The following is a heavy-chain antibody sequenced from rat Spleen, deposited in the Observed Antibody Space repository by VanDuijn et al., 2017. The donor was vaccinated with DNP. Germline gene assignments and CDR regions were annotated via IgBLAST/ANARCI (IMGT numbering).Heavy chain of an antibody. D-gene: IGHD4-3*01. J-gene: IGHJ2*01. Sequence: EVQLVESGGGLVQPGRSLTLSCAASGFTFSDYNMAWVRQAPKQGLEWVATVSYDGSSIDYRDSVKGRFTVSRDNAKNTLYLQMNSLRSEDMATYYCARWNSGHFDFWGQGVMVPVSS. V-gene: IGHV5-7*01. CDR1: GFTFSDYN. CDR3: ARWNSGHFDF. CDR2: VSYDGSSI.